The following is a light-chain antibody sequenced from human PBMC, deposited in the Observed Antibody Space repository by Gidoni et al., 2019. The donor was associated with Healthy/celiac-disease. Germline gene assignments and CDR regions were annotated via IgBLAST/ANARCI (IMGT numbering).Light chain of an antibody. CDR3: AAWDDSLSGYV. Sequence: QFALSQPPSASGSPGHRVTSPCSGSSSNIGSNYVYWYQQPPGTAPKLLIYRNNQRPSGVPDRFSGSKSGTSASLAISGLRSEDEADYYCAAWDDSLSGYVFGTGTKVTVL. CDR2: RNN. CDR1: SSNIGSNY. J-gene: IGLJ1*01. V-gene: IGLV1-47*01.